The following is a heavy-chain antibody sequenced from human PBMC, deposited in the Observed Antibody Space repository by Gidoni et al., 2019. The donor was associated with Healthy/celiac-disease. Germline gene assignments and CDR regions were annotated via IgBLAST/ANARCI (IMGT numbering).Heavy chain of an antibody. CDR1: GFTFRSYA. V-gene: IGHV3-30-3*01. D-gene: IGHD3-10*01. CDR3: AREELLWFGEFHNWFDP. J-gene: IGHJ5*02. CDR2: ISYDGSNK. Sequence: QVQLVESGGGVLQPGTSLRLSCVASGFTFRSYAMPWVRQAPGKGLEWVAVISYDGSNKYYADSVKGRFTISRDNSKNTLYLQMNSLRAEDTAVYYCAREELLWFGEFHNWFDPWGQGTLVTVSS.